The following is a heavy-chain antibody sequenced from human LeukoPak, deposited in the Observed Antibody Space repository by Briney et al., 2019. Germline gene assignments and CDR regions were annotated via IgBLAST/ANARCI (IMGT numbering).Heavy chain of an antibody. CDR3: ARGSYYDSSGTFTDAFDI. J-gene: IGHJ3*02. Sequence: SETLSLTCTVSGGSISSGGYSWSWIRQPPGKGLEWIGYIYHSGSTYYNPSLKSRVTISVDRSKNQFSLKLSSVTAADTAVYYCARGSYYDSSGTFTDAFDIWGQGTMVTVSS. V-gene: IGHV4-30-2*01. CDR1: GGSISSGGYS. D-gene: IGHD3-22*01. CDR2: IYHSGST.